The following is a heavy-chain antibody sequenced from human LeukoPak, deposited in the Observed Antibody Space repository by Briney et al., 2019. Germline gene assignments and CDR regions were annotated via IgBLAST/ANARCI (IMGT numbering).Heavy chain of an antibody. V-gene: IGHV4-39*01. CDR3: ARPYTANYGMDV. CDR1: GGSISSSSYY. D-gene: IGHD5-18*01. Sequence: SETLSLTCTVSGGSISSSSYYWGWLRQPPGQGLEWIGSIYYSGSTYYNPSLKSRVTISVDTSKNQFSLKLSSVTAADTAVYYCARPYTANYGMDVWGQGTTVTVSS. J-gene: IGHJ6*02. CDR2: IYYSGST.